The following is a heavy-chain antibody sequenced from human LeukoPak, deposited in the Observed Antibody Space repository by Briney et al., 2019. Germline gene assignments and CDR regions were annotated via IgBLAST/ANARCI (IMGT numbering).Heavy chain of an antibody. D-gene: IGHD3-10*01. V-gene: IGHV3-23*01. J-gene: IGHJ4*02. CDR1: GFSFNKYA. Sequence: GGSLRLSCVGSGFSFNKYAASWVRQAPGKGLEWVAGMTGGGATYHADSVKGRFVISRDNSKNTVYLQMNSLRAGDTALYFCAKDKIVGDGRWDFDYWGQGTLVTVSS. CDR3: AKDKIVGDGRWDFDY. CDR2: MTGGGAT.